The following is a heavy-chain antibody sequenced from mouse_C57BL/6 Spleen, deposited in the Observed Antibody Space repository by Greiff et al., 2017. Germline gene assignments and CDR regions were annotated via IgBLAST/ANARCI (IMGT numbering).Heavy chain of an antibody. Sequence: EVKLVESGGDLVKPGGSLKLSCAASGFTFSSYGMSWVRQTPDKRLEWVATISSGGSYTYYPDSVKGRFTISRDNAKNTLYLQMSSLKSEDTAMYYCARRYDYDDPGLFDVWGTGTTVTVSS. V-gene: IGHV5-6*02. J-gene: IGHJ1*03. CDR2: ISSGGSYT. D-gene: IGHD2-4*01. CDR3: ARRYDYDDPGLFDV. CDR1: GFTFSSYG.